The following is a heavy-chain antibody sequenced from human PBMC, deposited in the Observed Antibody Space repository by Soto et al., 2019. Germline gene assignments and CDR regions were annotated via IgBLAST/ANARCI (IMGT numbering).Heavy chain of an antibody. CDR3: ARGFRYTSCDTPGWFDT. CDR1: GVSISSGEYY. V-gene: IGHV4-30-4*01. CDR2: IYSYSGRS. D-gene: IGHD1-1*01. J-gene: IGHJ5*02. Sequence: SETLSLTCSVSGVSISSGEYYWNWIRQPPGKGPEWLGYIYSYSGRSYHSPSLKGRLTISGDTSKNQFSLTLTSVTVADKAVYFCARGFRYTSCDTPGWFDTWGQGTLVTVSS.